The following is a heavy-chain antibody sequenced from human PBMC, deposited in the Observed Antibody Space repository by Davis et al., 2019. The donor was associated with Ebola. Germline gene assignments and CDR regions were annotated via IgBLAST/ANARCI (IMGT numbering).Heavy chain of an antibody. Sequence: GESLKISCAASGFTFGSFSMSWVRQAPGKGLEWVSSISSTGGSIYYADSVKGRFTISRDSAKNSLSLQMNSLRDEDTAVYYCARPIVTSTKRPDYWGQGTLVTVSS. CDR3: ARPIVTSTKRPDY. J-gene: IGHJ4*02. CDR2: ISSTGGSI. V-gene: IGHV3-21*01. D-gene: IGHD1-26*01. CDR1: GFTFGSFS.